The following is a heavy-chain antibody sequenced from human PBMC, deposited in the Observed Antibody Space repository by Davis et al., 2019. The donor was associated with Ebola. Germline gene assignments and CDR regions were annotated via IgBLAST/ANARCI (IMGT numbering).Heavy chain of an antibody. CDR2: VNHIGRT. D-gene: IGHD3-3*02. J-gene: IGHJ5*02. Sequence: PSETLFLTCAVYGGPFAGYQWSWIRQPPGKGLEWIGEVNHIGRTNYNSSLKSRVTISIDTSNNQFSLKVNSVTAADTAVYYCARSPHLWRRFDPWGLGTLVTVSS. CDR1: GGPFAGYQ. CDR3: ARSPHLWRRFDP. V-gene: IGHV4-34*01.